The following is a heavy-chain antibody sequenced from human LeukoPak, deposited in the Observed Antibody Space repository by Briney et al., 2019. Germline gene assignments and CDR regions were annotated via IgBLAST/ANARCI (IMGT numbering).Heavy chain of an antibody. V-gene: IGHV3-33*06. J-gene: IGHJ4*02. CDR2: IWYDGSNK. CDR3: AKYFRITMIVGV. D-gene: IGHD3-22*01. Sequence: GGSLRLSCAASGFTFSSYGMHWVRQAPGKGLEWVAVIWYDGSNKYYADSVKGRFTISRDNSKNTLYLQMNSLRAEDTAVYYCAKYFRITMIVGVWGQGTLVTVSS. CDR1: GFTFSSYG.